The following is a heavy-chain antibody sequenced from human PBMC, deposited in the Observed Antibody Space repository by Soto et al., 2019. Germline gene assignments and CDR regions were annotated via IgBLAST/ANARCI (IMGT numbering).Heavy chain of an antibody. D-gene: IGHD6-13*01. V-gene: IGHV4-34*01. CDR1: GGSFSGYY. CDR3: ARGGDSSSWRSVFDY. Sequence: QVQLQRWGAGLLKPSETLSLTCAVYGGSFSGYYWSWIRQPPGKGLEWIGEINHSGSTNYNPSLKSRVTISVDTSKNQFSLKLSSVTAADTAVYYCARGGDSSSWRSVFDYWGQGTLVTVSS. CDR2: INHSGST. J-gene: IGHJ4*02.